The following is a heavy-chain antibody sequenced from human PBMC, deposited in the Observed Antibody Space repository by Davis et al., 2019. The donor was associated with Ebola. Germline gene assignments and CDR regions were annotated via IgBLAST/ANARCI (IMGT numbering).Heavy chain of an antibody. D-gene: IGHD3-22*01. V-gene: IGHV5-51*01. J-gene: IGHJ4*02. CDR1: GYTFTNYW. CDR2: IYPGDSDT. CDR3: ARGGDTDSGYYYSHY. Sequence: KVSCKGSGYTFTNYWIGWVRQMPGKGLEWMGFIYPGDSDTRYSPSFQGQVTISADNSISTAYLQWSSLKASDTAMYFCARGGDTDSGYYYSHYWGQGTLVTVSS.